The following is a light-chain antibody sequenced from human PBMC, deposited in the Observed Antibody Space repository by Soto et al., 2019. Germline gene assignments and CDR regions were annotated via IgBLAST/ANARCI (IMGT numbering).Light chain of an antibody. CDR1: RSDVGAYNY. CDR2: DVT. V-gene: IGLV2-14*01. J-gene: IGLJ2*01. Sequence: QSALAQPASVSGSPGQSITISCTGTRSDVGAYNYVSWYHQHHPGKAPELIIYDVTDRPSGVSTRFSGSKSGNTASLTISGLQAEDEGDYYCSSYTTIKTVIFGGGTQLTVL. CDR3: SSYTTIKTVI.